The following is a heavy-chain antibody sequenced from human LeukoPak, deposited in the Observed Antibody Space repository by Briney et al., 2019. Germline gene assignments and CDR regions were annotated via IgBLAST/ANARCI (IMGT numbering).Heavy chain of an antibody. CDR3: ASTFPYCSEDNCAL. CDR1: GLVFRNHW. D-gene: IGHD2-15*01. V-gene: IGHV3-7*01. J-gene: IGHJ1*01. CDR2: IHPDGGSAK. Sequence: GGSPRLSCVASGLVFRNHWMSWVRQAPGKGLEWVANIHPDGGSAKNYVDSVKGRFTISRDNAKNSLYLQISNLRAEDTAVYYCASTFPYCSEDNCALGGQGTLVTVSS.